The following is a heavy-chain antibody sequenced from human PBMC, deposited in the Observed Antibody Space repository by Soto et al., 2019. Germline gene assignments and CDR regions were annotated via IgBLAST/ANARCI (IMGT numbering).Heavy chain of an antibody. CDR3: ARAIFPGYSYGYGFDY. V-gene: IGHV1-46*01. CDR2: INPSGGST. Sequence: QVQLVQSGAEVKKPGASVKVSCKASGYTFTSYYMHWVRQAPGQGLEWMGIINPSGGSTSYAQKFQGRVTMTMDTSTSTVYMELSSLRSEDTAVYYCARAIFPGYSYGYGFDYWGQGTLVTVSS. J-gene: IGHJ4*02. CDR1: GYTFTSYY. D-gene: IGHD5-18*01.